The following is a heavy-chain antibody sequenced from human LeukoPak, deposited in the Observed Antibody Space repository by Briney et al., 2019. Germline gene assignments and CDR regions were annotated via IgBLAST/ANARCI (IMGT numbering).Heavy chain of an antibody. Sequence: GGSLRLSCAASGFTFSSYGMHWVRQAPGKGLEWVAFIRYDGSNKYYADSVKGRFTFSRDNSKNTLYLQMNSLRAEDTAVYYCAKDLYSSSWYVAYYYYYGMDVWGQGTTVTVSS. CDR2: IRYDGSNK. D-gene: IGHD6-13*01. CDR1: GFTFSSYG. V-gene: IGHV3-30*02. J-gene: IGHJ6*02. CDR3: AKDLYSSSWYVAYYYYYGMDV.